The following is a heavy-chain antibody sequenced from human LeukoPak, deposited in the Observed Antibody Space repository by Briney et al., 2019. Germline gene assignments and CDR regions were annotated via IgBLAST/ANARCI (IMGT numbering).Heavy chain of an antibody. CDR2: ISYDGSNK. J-gene: IGHJ4*02. Sequence: GRSLRLSCAASGFTFSSYAMHWVRQAPGKGLEWVAVISYDGSNKYYADSVKGRFTISRDNSKNTLYLQMNSLSAEDTAVYYCNCFDYWGQGTLVTVSS. CDR3: NCFDY. CDR1: GFTFSSYA. V-gene: IGHV3-30*01.